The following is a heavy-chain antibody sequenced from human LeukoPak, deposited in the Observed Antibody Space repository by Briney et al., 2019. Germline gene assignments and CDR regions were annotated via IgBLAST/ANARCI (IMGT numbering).Heavy chain of an antibody. CDR3: ARGSAYPFDY. D-gene: IGHD1-26*01. CDR2: TYYRSKWYN. Sequence: SQSLSLTCAISGDSLSSNSATWNWVRQSPSRGLEWLGRTYYRSKWYNDYAVSVKGRVTINPDASKKQFSLQLNSVTPEDTAMYYCARGSAYPFDYWGQGTLVTVSS. V-gene: IGHV6-1*01. CDR1: GDSLSSNSAT. J-gene: IGHJ4*02.